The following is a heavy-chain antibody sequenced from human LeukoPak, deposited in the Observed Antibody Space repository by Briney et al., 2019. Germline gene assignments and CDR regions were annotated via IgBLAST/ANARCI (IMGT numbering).Heavy chain of an antibody. V-gene: IGHV3-9*01. CDR2: ISWNSGSI. Sequence: GGSLRLSCAASGFTFDDYAMHWVRQAPGKGLEWVSGISWNSGSIGYADSVKGRFTISRDNAKNSLYLQMSSLRAEDTALYYCAKGISGYDFDAFDIWGQGTMVTVSS. J-gene: IGHJ3*02. D-gene: IGHD5-12*01. CDR1: GFTFDDYA. CDR3: AKGISGYDFDAFDI.